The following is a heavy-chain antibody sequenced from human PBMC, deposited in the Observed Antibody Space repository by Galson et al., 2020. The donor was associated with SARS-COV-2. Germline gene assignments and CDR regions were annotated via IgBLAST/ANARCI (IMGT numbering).Heavy chain of an antibody. D-gene: IGHD2-8*01. V-gene: IGHV3-30*01. CDR2: ISYDGTKT. CDR1: GFTFGNYG. Sequence: GESLKISCAASGFTFGNYGMNWVRQAPGKGPECVAFISYDGTKTYYPASVKGRFTISRDNSENTLYLQMNSLRAEDTAVYYCARDFNGPFDIWGQGTMFTVSS. CDR3: ARDFNGPFDI. J-gene: IGHJ3*02.